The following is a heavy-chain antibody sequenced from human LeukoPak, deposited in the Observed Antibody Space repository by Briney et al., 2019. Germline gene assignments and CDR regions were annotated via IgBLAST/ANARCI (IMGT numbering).Heavy chain of an antibody. Sequence: PGGSLRLSCAASGFTVSSNYISWVRQAPGKGLEWVSVIYSGDSTYFADSVKGRFTISRDISKNTLYLQMNSLRAEDTAVYFCASNPTTFYYYGMDVWGQGTTVTVSS. D-gene: IGHD5-12*01. CDR3: ASNPTTFYYYGMDV. J-gene: IGHJ6*02. V-gene: IGHV3-53*01. CDR1: GFTVSSNY. CDR2: IYSGDST.